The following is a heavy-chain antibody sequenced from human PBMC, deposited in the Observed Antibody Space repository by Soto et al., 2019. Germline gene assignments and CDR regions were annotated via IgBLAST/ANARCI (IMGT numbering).Heavy chain of an antibody. CDR2: ISGDGDTT. D-gene: IGHD3-10*01. CDR1: GFTFNNYA. V-gene: IGHV3-23*01. Sequence: EVQLLESGGGLVQPGGSLRLSCAASGFTFNNYAMTWVRQAPGKGLEWVSAISGDGDTTSYADSVKGRFTVSRDGSKNTLCLQMSSLRAEDTALYYCAKGRGGSGSLTPRVDFWGQGTLVTVSS. J-gene: IGHJ4*02. CDR3: AKGRGGSGSLTPRVDF.